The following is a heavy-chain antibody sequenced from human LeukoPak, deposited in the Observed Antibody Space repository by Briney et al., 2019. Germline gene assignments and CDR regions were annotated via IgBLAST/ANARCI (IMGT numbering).Heavy chain of an antibody. CDR2: MNPNSGNT. Sequence: ASVKASCKASGYTLTSYDINWVRQATGQGLEWMGWMNPNSGNTGYAQKFQGRVTMTRNTSISTAYMELSSLRSEDTAMYYCASYSSSSLYYYYGMDVWGQGTTVTVSS. V-gene: IGHV1-8*01. CDR1: GYTLTSYD. D-gene: IGHD6-6*01. CDR3: ASYSSSSLYYYYGMDV. J-gene: IGHJ6*02.